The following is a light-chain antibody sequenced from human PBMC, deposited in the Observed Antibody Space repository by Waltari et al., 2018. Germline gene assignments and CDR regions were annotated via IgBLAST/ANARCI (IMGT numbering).Light chain of an antibody. CDR2: GGS. CDR1: QSLLHTNGNTY. J-gene: IGKJ4*01. CDR3: VQTIAFPVT. V-gene: IGKV2-40*01. Sequence: DIMMTQTPLSLPLTPGAPASIPCRSSQSLLHTNGNTYLHWYLQKPGQSPQLLIYGGSNRASGVPDRFSGSGSGADFTLKISKVEAEDVGIYYCVQTIAFPVTFGGGTKVEIK.